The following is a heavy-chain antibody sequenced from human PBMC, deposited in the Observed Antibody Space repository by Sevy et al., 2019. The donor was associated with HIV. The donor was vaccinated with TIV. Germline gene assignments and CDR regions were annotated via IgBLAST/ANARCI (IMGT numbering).Heavy chain of an antibody. V-gene: IGHV3-74*03. J-gene: IGHJ6*02. Sequence: GGSLRLSCAASGFTFSSYWMHWVRHAPGKGLLWVSRINVDGSGTMYADSVKGRFTISRDNAKNTLYLQMTSLRAEDTAVYYCARESEDTWTGPVDYEYGMDVWGRGTSVTVSS. D-gene: IGHD3-9*01. CDR1: GFTFSSYW. CDR2: INVDGSGT. CDR3: ARESEDTWTGPVDYEYGMDV.